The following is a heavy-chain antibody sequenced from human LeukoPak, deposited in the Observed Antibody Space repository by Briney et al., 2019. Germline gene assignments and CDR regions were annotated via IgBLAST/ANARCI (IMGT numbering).Heavy chain of an antibody. Sequence: PGGSLRLSCAASGYTFSSYGMNWVRQAPGKGLEWVSYISSSSSTIYYADSVKGRFTISRDNAKNSLYLQMNSLRAEDTAVYYCARQYDSSGYYHTGVDYWGQGTLVTVSS. CDR2: ISSSSSTI. V-gene: IGHV3-48*04. CDR3: ARQYDSSGYYHTGVDY. J-gene: IGHJ4*02. D-gene: IGHD3-22*01. CDR1: GYTFSSYG.